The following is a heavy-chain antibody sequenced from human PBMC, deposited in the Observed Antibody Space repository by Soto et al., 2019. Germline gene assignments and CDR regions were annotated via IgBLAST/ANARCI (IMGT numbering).Heavy chain of an antibody. CDR3: ARDLRGQWLVTFDY. J-gene: IGHJ4*02. V-gene: IGHV1-18*01. D-gene: IGHD6-19*01. Sequence: ASVKVSCKASGYTFTSYGISWVRQAPGRGLEWMGWISAYNGNTNYAQKLQGRVTMTTDTSTSTAYMELRSLRSDDTAVYYCARDLRGQWLVTFDYWGQGTLVTVSS. CDR2: ISAYNGNT. CDR1: GYTFTSYG.